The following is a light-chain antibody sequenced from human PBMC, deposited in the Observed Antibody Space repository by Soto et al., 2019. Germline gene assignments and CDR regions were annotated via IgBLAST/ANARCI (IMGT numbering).Light chain of an antibody. CDR3: QQYGSPPKS. CDR2: AAS. J-gene: IGKJ4*01. V-gene: IGKV3-20*01. Sequence: IMLTQSPGTLSLSAGERATLSCKASQSVSSTSLAWYQQKPVQAPRLLMYAASSRASGAPDRFSGNGSGTDFNLTTSRLEPEDFAVYYCQQYGSPPKSFGPGTKVEV. CDR1: QSVSSTS.